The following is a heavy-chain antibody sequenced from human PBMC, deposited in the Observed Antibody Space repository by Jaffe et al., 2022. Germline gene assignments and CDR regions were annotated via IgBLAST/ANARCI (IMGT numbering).Heavy chain of an antibody. J-gene: IGHJ4*02. CDR3: ASPQFGIWGSYRLGEIGRFDY. Sequence: EVQLVESGGGLVQPGGSLRLSCAASGFTFSSYSMNWVRQAPGKGLEWVSYISSSSSTIYYADSVKGRFTISRDNAKNSLYLQMNSLRAEDTAVYYCASPQFGIWGSYRLGEIGRFDYWGQGTLVTVSS. V-gene: IGHV3-48*01. D-gene: IGHD3-16*02. CDR2: ISSSSSTI. CDR1: GFTFSSYS.